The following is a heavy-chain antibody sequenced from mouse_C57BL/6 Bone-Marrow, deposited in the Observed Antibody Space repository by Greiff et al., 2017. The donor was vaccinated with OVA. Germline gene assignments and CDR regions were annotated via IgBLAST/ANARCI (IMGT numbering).Heavy chain of an antibody. CDR3: ANIYYDYEYYFDY. CDR2: IYPRSGNT. D-gene: IGHD2-4*01. J-gene: IGHJ2*01. Sequence: VHLVESGAELARPGASVKLSCKASGYTFTSYGISWVKQRTGQGLEWIGEIYPRSGNTYYNEKFKGKATLTADKSSSTAYMELRSLTSEDSAVYFCANIYYDYEYYFDYWGQGTTLTVSS. CDR1: GYTFTSYG. V-gene: IGHV1-81*01.